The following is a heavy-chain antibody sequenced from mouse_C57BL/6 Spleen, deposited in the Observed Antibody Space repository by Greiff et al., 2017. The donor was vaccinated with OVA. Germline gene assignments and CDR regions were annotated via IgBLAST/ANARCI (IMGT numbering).Heavy chain of an antibody. D-gene: IGHD1-1*01. CDR2: INPSNGGT. CDR1: GYTFTSYW. CDR3: AREGYYGSSPYYAMDY. J-gene: IGHJ4*01. Sequence: QVQLQQPGTELVKPGASVKLSCKAHGYTFTSYWMHWVKQRPGQGLEWIGNINPSNGGTNYNEKFKSKATLTVDKSSSTAYMQLSSLTSEDSAVYYCAREGYYGSSPYYAMDYWGQGTSVTVSS. V-gene: IGHV1-53*01.